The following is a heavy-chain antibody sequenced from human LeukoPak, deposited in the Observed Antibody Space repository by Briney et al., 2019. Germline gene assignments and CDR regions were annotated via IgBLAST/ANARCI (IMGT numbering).Heavy chain of an antibody. Sequence: ASVKVSCKASGYTFTGYYMHWVRQAPGQGLEWMGWINPNSGGTNYAQKFQGRVTMTRDTSISTAYMELSRLRSDDTAVYYCARDGGYCSGGSCYQFDYWGQGTLVTVSS. CDR1: GYTFTGYY. V-gene: IGHV1-2*02. CDR2: INPNSGGT. D-gene: IGHD2-15*01. CDR3: ARDGGYCSGGSCYQFDY. J-gene: IGHJ4*02.